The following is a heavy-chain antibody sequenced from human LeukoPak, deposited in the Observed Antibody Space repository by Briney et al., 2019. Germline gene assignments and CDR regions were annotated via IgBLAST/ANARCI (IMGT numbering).Heavy chain of an antibody. CDR1: GYTFTNYG. J-gene: IGHJ4*02. CDR2: ISGFNGIT. V-gene: IGHV1-18*01. Sequence: ASVKVSCKASGYTFTNYGLSWVRQAPGQGLEWMGWISGFNGITNYAQRLQGRVTMTTDTSTNTAYMELRSLRSDDTAVYYCARDPGIYYHDSSGRFDYWGQGTLVTASS. D-gene: IGHD3-22*01. CDR3: ARDPGIYYHDSSGRFDY.